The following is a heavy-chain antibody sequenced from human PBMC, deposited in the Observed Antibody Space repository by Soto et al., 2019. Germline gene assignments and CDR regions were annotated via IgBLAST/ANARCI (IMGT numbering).Heavy chain of an antibody. Sequence: EVQLVESGGGLVQPGRSLRLSCAASGFTFDDYAMHLVRQAPGKGLEWVSGISWNSGTVGYEDSVEGRFTISRDNAKNSMYLEMTSLRAEDTALYYCATDSNLSGWSGFDYWGQGTLVTVSS. CDR1: GFTFDDYA. D-gene: IGHD6-19*01. CDR2: ISWNSGTV. J-gene: IGHJ4*02. CDR3: ATDSNLSGWSGFDY. V-gene: IGHV3-9*01.